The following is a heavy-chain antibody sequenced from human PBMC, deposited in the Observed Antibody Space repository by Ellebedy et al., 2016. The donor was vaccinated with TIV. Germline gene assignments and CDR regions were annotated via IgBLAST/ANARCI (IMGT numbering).Heavy chain of an antibody. V-gene: IGHV3-23*01. CDR3: AKIPVAYNWNYADDH. Sequence: GESLKISCAASGISLRSYAMSWVRQAPGKGLEWVSTLGGSGGTTYYGDSVKGRFTISRDTSRNTLYLQMSSLRAEDTAVYYCAKIPVAYNWNYADDHWGQGTLVTVAS. CDR1: GISLRSYA. CDR2: LGGSGGTT. D-gene: IGHD1-7*01. J-gene: IGHJ5*02.